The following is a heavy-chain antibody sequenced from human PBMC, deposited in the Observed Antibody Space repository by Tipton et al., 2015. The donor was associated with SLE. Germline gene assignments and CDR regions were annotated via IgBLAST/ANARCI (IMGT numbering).Heavy chain of an antibody. CDR1: GYSFTSYW. D-gene: IGHD1-26*01. V-gene: IGHV3-73*01. CDR2: IKSEANTYAT. J-gene: IGHJ4*02. Sequence: QLVQSGAEVKKPGESLKISCKGSGYSFTSYWIGWVRQMPGKGLEWIGRIKSEANTYATEYDASLKGRITISRDDSKSMAFLQMNSLKAEDTALYYCSTQWELGSHYWGQGTLVTVSS. CDR3: STQWELGSHY.